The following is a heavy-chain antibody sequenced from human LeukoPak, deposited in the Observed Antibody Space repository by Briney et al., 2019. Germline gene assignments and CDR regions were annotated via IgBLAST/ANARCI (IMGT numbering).Heavy chain of an antibody. CDR2: INPNSGGT. V-gene: IGHV1-2*06. J-gene: IGHJ6*03. Sequence: GASVKVSRKASGYTFTGYYMHWVRQAPGQGLEWMGRINPNSGGTNYAQKFQGRVTMTRDTSISTAYMELSRLRSDDTAVYYCARGSSWYDYYYYMDVWGKGTTVTVSS. D-gene: IGHD6-13*01. CDR3: ARGSSWYDYYYYMDV. CDR1: GYTFTGYY.